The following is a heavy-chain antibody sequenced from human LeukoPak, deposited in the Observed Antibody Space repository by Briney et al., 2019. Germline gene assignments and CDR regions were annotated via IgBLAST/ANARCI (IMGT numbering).Heavy chain of an antibody. V-gene: IGHV4-59*02. Sequence: SETLSLTCTVSGGSVNSYSLNWIRQSPGKALEWIGYISYSGSTNYNPSLKSRVTMSVDTSKNQFSLKLTSVTAADTAVYYCARGAGYSREVNYYHYMDVWGKGTTVTVSS. CDR3: ARGAGYSREVNYYHYMDV. CDR1: GGSVNSYS. J-gene: IGHJ6*03. CDR2: ISYSGST. D-gene: IGHD5-12*01.